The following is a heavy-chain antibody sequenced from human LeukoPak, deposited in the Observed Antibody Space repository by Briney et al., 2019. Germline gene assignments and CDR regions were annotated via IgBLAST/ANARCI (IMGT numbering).Heavy chain of an antibody. CDR3: AKTGMHDDAFDI. V-gene: IGHV3-30*18. CDR2: ISYDGSNK. Sequence: PGGSLRLSCVAPGFIFSSYGMHWVRQAPGKGLEWVAVISYDGSNKYYADSVKGRFTISRDNSKNTLYLQMNSLRAQDTAVYYCAKTGMHDDAFDIWGQGTMVTVSS. CDR1: GFIFSSYG. J-gene: IGHJ3*02.